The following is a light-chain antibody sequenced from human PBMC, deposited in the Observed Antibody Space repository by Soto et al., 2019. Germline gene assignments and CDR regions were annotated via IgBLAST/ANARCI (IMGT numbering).Light chain of an antibody. Sequence: QSVLTQPASVSGSPGQSITISCTGTSRDVGGYIYVSWHQQHPGTAPKLMIYDVTIRPSGVSHRFSGSKSGNTASLTISNLQAEDEADYYCSSFTSSNTLLFGGGTKLTVL. CDR2: DVT. J-gene: IGLJ2*01. CDR3: SSFTSSNTLL. CDR1: SRDVGGYIY. V-gene: IGLV2-14*03.